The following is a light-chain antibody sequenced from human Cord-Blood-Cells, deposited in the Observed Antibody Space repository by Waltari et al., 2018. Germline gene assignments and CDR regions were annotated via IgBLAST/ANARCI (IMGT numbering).Light chain of an antibody. CDR1: QSISSY. J-gene: IGKJ3*01. CDR3: QQSYSTPFT. V-gene: IGKV1-39*01. CDR2: AAS. Sequence: DLQMTQSPSSLPAYAGDRVTITCRASQSISSYFNWYQQKPGKAPKLLIYAASSLQSGVPSRFSGSGSGTDFTLTISSLQPEDFATYYCQQSYSTPFTFGPGTKVDIK.